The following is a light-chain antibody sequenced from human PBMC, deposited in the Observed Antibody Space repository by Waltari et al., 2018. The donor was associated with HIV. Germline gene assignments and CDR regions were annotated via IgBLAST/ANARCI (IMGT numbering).Light chain of an antibody. CDR2: VTS. V-gene: IGKV3-11*01. Sequence: EIVLTQSPATLSLSPGERATLSCRASQSVSSSLAWYQQKPGQAPRLLIYVTSNRATGIPARFSGSGSGTDFTLTISSLEPEDFAVYYCQQRSNWPSPTFGGGTKVDIK. J-gene: IGKJ4*01. CDR1: QSVSSS. CDR3: QQRSNWPSPT.